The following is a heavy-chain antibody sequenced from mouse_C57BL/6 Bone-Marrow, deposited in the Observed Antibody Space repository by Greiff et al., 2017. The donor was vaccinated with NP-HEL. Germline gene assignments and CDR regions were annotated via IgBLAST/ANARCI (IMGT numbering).Heavy chain of an antibody. CDR2: IDPSDSYT. D-gene: IGHD1-1*01. CDR3: ARGGLFITTVVAYYFDY. V-gene: IGHV1-69*01. J-gene: IGHJ2*01. CDR1: GYTFTSYW. Sequence: QVQLQQPGAELVMPGASVKLSCKASGYTFTSYWMHWVKQRPGQGLEWIGEIDPSDSYTNYNQKFKGKSTLTVDKSSSTAYVQLSSLTSEDSAVYYCARGGLFITTVVAYYFDYWGQGTTLTVSS.